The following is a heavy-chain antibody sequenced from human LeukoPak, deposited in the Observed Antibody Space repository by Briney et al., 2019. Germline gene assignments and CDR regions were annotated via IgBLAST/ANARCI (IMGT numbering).Heavy chain of an antibody. J-gene: IGHJ4*02. V-gene: IGHV1-18*01. Sequence: ASVKVSCKASGYSFPSYGISWVRQAPGQGPEWMGWISPYNDNTNYAQKLQGRATLTTDTSTSTAYMEVRSLRSDDTAVYYCARHFYGSGTYYHFDYWGQGTLVTVSS. CDR1: GYSFPSYG. D-gene: IGHD3-10*01. CDR2: ISPYNDNT. CDR3: ARHFYGSGTYYHFDY.